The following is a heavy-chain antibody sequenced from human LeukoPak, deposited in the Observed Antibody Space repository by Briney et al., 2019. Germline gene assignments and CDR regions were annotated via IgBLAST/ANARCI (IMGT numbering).Heavy chain of an antibody. J-gene: IGHJ5*02. CDR1: GGTFSSYA. Sequence: SVKVSCKASGGTFSSYAISWVRQAPGQGLEWMGGIIPIFGTANYAQKFQGRVTITADESTSTAYMELSGLRSEDTAVYYCARSRTGYSSSWYWFDPWGQGTLVTVSS. D-gene: IGHD6-13*01. CDR3: ARSRTGYSSSWYWFDP. CDR2: IIPIFGTA. V-gene: IGHV1-69*13.